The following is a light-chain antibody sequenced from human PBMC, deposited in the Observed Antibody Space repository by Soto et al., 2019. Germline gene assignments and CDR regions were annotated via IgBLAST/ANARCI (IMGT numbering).Light chain of an antibody. V-gene: IGKV4-1*01. CDR2: WAS. J-gene: IGKJ4*01. Sequence: DIVMTQSPDSLAVSLGERATINCKSSQSVLYSSNNKNYLAWYQQKPGQSPKLLISWASTRESGVPDRFSGSGSGTDFTLTISSLQADDVAVYYCQQYYSTPLTFGGGTKVEIK. CDR3: QQYYSTPLT. CDR1: QSVLYSSNNKNY.